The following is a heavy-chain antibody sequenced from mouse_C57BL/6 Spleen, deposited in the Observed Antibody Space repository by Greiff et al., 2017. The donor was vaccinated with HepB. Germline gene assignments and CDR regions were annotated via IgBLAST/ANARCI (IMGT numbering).Heavy chain of an antibody. CDR1: GYTFTSYW. V-gene: IGHV1-64*01. CDR2: IHPNSGST. Sequence: QVQLQQPGAELVKPGASVKLSCKASGYTFTSYWMHWVKQRPGQGLEWIGMIHPNSGSTNYNEKFKSKATLTVDTSSSTAYLQLSSLTSEDAAVYYGARRDYGNYGPFAYWGKGTLVTVSA. D-gene: IGHD2-1*01. CDR3: ARRDYGNYGPFAY. J-gene: IGHJ3*01.